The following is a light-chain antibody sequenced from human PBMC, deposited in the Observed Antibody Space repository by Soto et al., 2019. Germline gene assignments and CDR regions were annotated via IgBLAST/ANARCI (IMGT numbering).Light chain of an antibody. CDR3: QQLNSYPWT. CDR1: QGISSY. CDR2: AAS. J-gene: IGKJ2*02. V-gene: IGKV1-9*01. Sequence: DIQLTQSPSFLSASVGDRVTITCRASQGISSYLAWYQQKPGKAPNLLIYAASTLQSGVPSRFSGSGSGTEFTLTISSPQPEDFATYHCQQLNSYPWTFGQGTKLEIK.